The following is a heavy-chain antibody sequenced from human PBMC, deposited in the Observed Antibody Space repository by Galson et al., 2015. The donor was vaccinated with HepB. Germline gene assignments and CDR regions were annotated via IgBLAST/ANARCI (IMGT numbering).Heavy chain of an antibody. V-gene: IGHV1-2*04. CDR2: INPNSGGT. Sequence: SVKVSCKASGYTFTGYYMHWVRQAPGQGLEWMGWINPNSGGTNYAQKFQGWVTMTRDTSISTAYMELSRLRSDDTAVYYCARDLAYDSSGSYWNAFDIWGQGTMVTVSS. CDR3: ARDLAYDSSGSYWNAFDI. D-gene: IGHD3-22*01. J-gene: IGHJ3*02. CDR1: GYTFTGYY.